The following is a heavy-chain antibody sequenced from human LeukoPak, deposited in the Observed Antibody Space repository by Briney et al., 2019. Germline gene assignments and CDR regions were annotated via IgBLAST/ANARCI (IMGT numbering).Heavy chain of an antibody. CDR3: VKDRWVDY. D-gene: IGHD4-23*01. Sequence: GGSLRLSCSTSGFSFSSYTMHWVRQAPGKGLEYVSSISTDGGKTYYPDSVKGRFSISRDNSKSTLYLQMSSQRSEDTAVYYCVKDRWVDYWGQGTLVTVSS. J-gene: IGHJ4*02. CDR1: GFSFSSYT. CDR2: ISTDGGKT. V-gene: IGHV3-64D*09.